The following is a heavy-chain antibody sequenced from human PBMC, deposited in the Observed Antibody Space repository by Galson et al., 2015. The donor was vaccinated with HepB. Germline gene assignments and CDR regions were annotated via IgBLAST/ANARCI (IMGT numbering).Heavy chain of an antibody. Sequence: SLRLSCAASGFTFSRYGMHWVRQAPGKGLEWVSSISSSSTYIYYADSVRGRFTISRDNAKNSLYLQMNSVRAEDTAVYYCAREGLRGSSTDFSLWGHYYYYMDVWGNGTTVTVSS. V-gene: IGHV3-21*01. CDR3: AREGLRGSSTDFSLWGHYYYYMDV. CDR2: ISSSSTYI. CDR1: GFTFSRYG. D-gene: IGHD2-2*01. J-gene: IGHJ6*03.